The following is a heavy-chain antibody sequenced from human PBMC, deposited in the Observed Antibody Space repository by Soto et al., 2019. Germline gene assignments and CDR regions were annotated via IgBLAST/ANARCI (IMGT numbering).Heavy chain of an antibody. J-gene: IGHJ4*02. D-gene: IGHD6-13*01. CDR1: GGSFSGYY. Sequence: QVQLQQWGAGLLKPSETLSLTCAVSGGSFSGYYWSWSRQPPGKGLEWIGEINHSGSTNYIPSLKSRVTISVHTSKNQCSLKLSSVTAADTAVYYCAVCREQLVQVDYWGQGTLVTVSS. V-gene: IGHV4-34*01. CDR3: AVCREQLVQVDY. CDR2: INHSGST.